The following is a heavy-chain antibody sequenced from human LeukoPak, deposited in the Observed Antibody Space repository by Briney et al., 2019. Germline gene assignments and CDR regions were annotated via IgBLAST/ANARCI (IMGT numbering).Heavy chain of an antibody. D-gene: IGHD6-19*01. CDR2: ISGSSSTI. CDR3: AGAVAGTGGDY. V-gene: IGHV3-48*01. J-gene: IGHJ4*02. CDR1: GFTFSSYS. Sequence: PGGSLRLSCAASGFTFSSYSMNWVRQAPGKGLEWVSYISGSSSTIYYADSVKGRFTISRDNAKNSLYLQMNSLRAEDTAVYYCAGAVAGTGGDYWGQGTLVTVSS.